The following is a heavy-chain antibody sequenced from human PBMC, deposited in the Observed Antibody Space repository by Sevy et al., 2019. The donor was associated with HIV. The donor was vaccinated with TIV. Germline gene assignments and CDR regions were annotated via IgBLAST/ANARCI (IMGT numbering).Heavy chain of an antibody. J-gene: IGHJ4*02. CDR3: ARDRAYSAVDY. Sequence: GGSLRLSCVASGFTFSDSWMIWVRQAPGKGLERIAFINEDGSRLGYVDSVRGRFTISRENIKNSLYLQMNNLRAEDTALYFCARDRAYSAVDYWGQGTLATVSS. CDR2: INEDGSRL. CDR1: GFTFSDSW. V-gene: IGHV3-7*01. D-gene: IGHD5-18*01.